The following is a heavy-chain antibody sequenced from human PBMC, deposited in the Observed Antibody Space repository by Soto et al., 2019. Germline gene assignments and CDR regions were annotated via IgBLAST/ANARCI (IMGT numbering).Heavy chain of an antibody. D-gene: IGHD1-26*01. V-gene: IGHV3-30-3*01. CDR3: GRDVAVGVTRGTIDY. Sequence: QVQLVESGGGVVQPGTSLRLSCAASGFTFSGHAMHWVRQAPGKGLDWVAAISNDGTYRVYADSVKGRFTMSRDNSKNTVHVQMDSLRVEDTAGYKCGRDVAVGVTRGTIDYWGQGTHVTVAS. CDR2: ISNDGTYR. CDR1: GFTFSGHA. J-gene: IGHJ4*02.